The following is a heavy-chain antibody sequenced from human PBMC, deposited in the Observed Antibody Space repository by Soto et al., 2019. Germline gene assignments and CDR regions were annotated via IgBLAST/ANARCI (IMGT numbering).Heavy chain of an antibody. CDR3: ARRYCSSSSCPIDY. Sequence: QVQLVESGGGVVQPGTSLRLSCAASGFTFSHFGMHWVRQAPGKGLEWVAVIWYDGGEKYHADSVKGRFTISRDNSKNTLYLQMNSLRAEDTAVYYCARRYCSSSSCPIDYWGQGTVVTVSS. J-gene: IGHJ4*02. CDR1: GFTFSHFG. D-gene: IGHD2-2*01. V-gene: IGHV3-33*01. CDR2: IWYDGGEK.